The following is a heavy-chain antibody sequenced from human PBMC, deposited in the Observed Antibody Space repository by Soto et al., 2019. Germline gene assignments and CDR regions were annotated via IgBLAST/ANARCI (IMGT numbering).Heavy chain of an antibody. CDR3: ARGRPYGMDV. V-gene: IGHV3-21*01. J-gene: IGHJ6*02. CDR2: ISSSSSYI. Sequence: GGSLRLSCAASGFTFSSYSMNWVRQAPGKGLEWVSSISSSSSYIYYADSAKGRFTISRDNAKNSLYLQMSSLRVEDTAVYYCARGRPYGMDVWGQGTTVTVSS. CDR1: GFTFSSYS.